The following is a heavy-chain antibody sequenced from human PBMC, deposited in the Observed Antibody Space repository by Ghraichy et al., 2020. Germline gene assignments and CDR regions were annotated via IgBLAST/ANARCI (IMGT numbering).Heavy chain of an antibody. CDR1: GFTFSNYW. J-gene: IGHJ6*03. V-gene: IGHV3-7*03. CDR3: ARGGVPAAIKYYYYYYMDV. CDR2: IKQDGSEK. Sequence: LTCAASGFTFSNYWMSWVRQAPGKGLEWVANIKQDGSEKYYVDSVKGRFTISRDNAKNSLYLQMNSLRAEDTAVYYCARGGVPAAIKYYYYYYMDVWGKGTTVTVSS. D-gene: IGHD2-2*01.